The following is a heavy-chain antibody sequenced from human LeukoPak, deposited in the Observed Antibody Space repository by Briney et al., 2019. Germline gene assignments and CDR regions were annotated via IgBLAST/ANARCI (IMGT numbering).Heavy chain of an antibody. CDR3: ARDQYDSVWGSYRPYFDY. V-gene: IGHV1-18*04. CDR1: GYTLSTYG. Sequence: ASVRVSCKASGYTLSTYGVTWVRQAPGQGLEWMGSISPYNGNTKYAERFQDRFIMTTDTSTNTAYMELRSLRSDDTAVFYCARDQYDSVWGSYRPYFDYWGQGTLVTVSA. CDR2: ISPYNGNT. D-gene: IGHD3-16*02. J-gene: IGHJ4*02.